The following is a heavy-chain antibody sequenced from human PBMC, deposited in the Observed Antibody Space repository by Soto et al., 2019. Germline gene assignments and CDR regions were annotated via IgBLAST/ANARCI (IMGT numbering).Heavy chain of an antibody. CDR3: ASALWFGELFDY. CDR2: INHSGST. CDR1: GGSFSGYY. V-gene: IGHV4-34*01. D-gene: IGHD3-10*01. J-gene: IGHJ4*02. Sequence: SETLSLTCAVYGGSFSGYYWSWIRQPPGKGLEWIGEINHSGSTNYNPSLKSRVTISVDTSKNQFSLKLSSVTAADTAVYYCASALWFGELFDYWGQGTLVT.